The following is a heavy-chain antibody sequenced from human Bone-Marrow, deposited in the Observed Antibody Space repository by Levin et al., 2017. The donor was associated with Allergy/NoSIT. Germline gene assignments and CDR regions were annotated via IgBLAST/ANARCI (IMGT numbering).Heavy chain of an antibody. V-gene: IGHV3-48*04. Sequence: GGSLRLSCAASGFTFSSYSMNWVHQAPGKGLEWVSYISSSSSTIYYADSVKGRFTISRDNAKNSLYLQMNSLRAEDTAVYYCARDPEGYYYDSSGPNADYWGQGTLVTVSS. CDR2: ISSSSSTI. CDR3: ARDPEGYYYDSSGPNADY. CDR1: GFTFSSYS. D-gene: IGHD3-22*01. J-gene: IGHJ4*02.